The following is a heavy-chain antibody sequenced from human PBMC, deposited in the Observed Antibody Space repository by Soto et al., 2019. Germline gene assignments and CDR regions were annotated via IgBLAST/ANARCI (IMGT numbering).Heavy chain of an antibody. V-gene: IGHV1-69*01. CDR1: GDTFSSDA. Sequence: QVQLVQSGAEVKKPGSSVKVSCKASGDTFSSDAISWVRQAPGQGLEWMGGIIPISGTATYAQKFQGRVTITADEFTTTAYMALSSPRSEDTAVYYCAKRERKYASGSYSFSHYGMDVWGQGTTVTVS. CDR2: IIPISGTA. J-gene: IGHJ6*02. D-gene: IGHD3-10*01. CDR3: AKRERKYASGSYSFSHYGMDV.